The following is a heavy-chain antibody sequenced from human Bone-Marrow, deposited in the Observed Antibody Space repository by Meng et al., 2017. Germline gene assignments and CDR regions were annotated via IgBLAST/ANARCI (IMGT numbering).Heavy chain of an antibody. J-gene: IGHJ6*02. V-gene: IGHV5-51*01. CDR3: ARLARTGPDYYYYGMDV. CDR2: IYPGDSDT. CDR1: GYSFTSYW. Sequence: GESLKISCKGSGYSFTSYWIGWVRQMPGKGLEWMGIIYPGDSDTRYSPSFQGQVTISADKSISTAYLQWSSLTASDTAMYYCARLARTGPDYYYYGMDVWGQGTTVTVSS.